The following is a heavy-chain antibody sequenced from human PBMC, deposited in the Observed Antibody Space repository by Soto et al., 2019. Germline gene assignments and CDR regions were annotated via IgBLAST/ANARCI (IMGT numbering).Heavy chain of an antibody. D-gene: IGHD6-19*01. Sequence: PGGSLRLSCSASGFTFSSYAMHWVRQAPGKGLEYVSAISSNGGSTYYADSVKGRFTISKDNSKNMLYLQMNSLRAEDTAVYYCARDDIPGITVATYGLDVWGQGTTVTVSS. CDR1: GFTFSSYA. V-gene: IGHV3-64*04. J-gene: IGHJ6*02. CDR2: ISSNGGST. CDR3: ARDDIPGITVATYGLDV.